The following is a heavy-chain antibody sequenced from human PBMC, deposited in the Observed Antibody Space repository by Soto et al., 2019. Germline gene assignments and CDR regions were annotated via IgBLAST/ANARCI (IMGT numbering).Heavy chain of an antibody. CDR3: ARVERGTATTVVDAFDI. D-gene: IGHD1-1*01. CDR2: MSHSGGT. Sequence: QVQLQQWGAGLLKPSETLSLTCAVYGGFVSSGSYYWSWLRQPPGKGLEWIGEMSHSGGTHFNPSLKSRVTISVDTSKHQFSLKMSSVTAADTALYYCARVERGTATTVVDAFDIWGPGTMVTVSS. J-gene: IGHJ3*02. V-gene: IGHV4-34*01. CDR1: GGFVSSGSYY.